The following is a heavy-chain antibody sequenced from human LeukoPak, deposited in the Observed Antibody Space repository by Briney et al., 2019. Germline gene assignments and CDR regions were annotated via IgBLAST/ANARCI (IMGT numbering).Heavy chain of an antibody. CDR3: ARDWAGAAAGYFDY. J-gene: IGHJ4*02. CDR1: GGSISSYY. CDR2: IYYSGST. V-gene: IGHV4-59*01. Sequence: SETLSLTRTVSGGSISSYYWSWIRQPPGKGLEWIGYIYYSGSTNYNPSLKSRVTISVDTSKYQFSLKLSSVTAADTAVYYCARDWAGAAAGYFDYWGQGTLVTVSS. D-gene: IGHD6-13*01.